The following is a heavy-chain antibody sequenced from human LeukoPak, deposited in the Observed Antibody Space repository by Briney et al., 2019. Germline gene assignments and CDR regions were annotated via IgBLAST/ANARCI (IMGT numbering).Heavy chain of an antibody. J-gene: IGHJ4*02. CDR3: ARTRDGRRNWNDEDEIGY. V-gene: IGHV1-69*06. D-gene: IGHD1-1*01. CDR1: GGTFSSYA. Sequence: GASVKVSCKASGGTFSSYAISWVRQAPGQGLEWMGGIIPIFGTANYAQKFQGRVTITADKSTSTAYMELSSLRSEDTAVYYCARTRDGRRNWNDEDEIGYWGQGTLVTVSS. CDR2: IIPIFGTA.